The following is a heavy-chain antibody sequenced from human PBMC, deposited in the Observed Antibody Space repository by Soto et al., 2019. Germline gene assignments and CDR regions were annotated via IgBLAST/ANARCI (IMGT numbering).Heavy chain of an antibody. D-gene: IGHD4-4*01. Sequence: PGGSLRLSCAASGFTFSSYSMNWVRQAPGKGLEWVSSISSSSYIYYADSVKGRFTISRDNAKNCLYLQMNSLRAEDTAVYYCARGTQGSIPLYRMGVWGKETTFAIAS. CDR1: GFTFSSYS. CDR3: ARGTQGSIPLYRMGV. V-gene: IGHV3-21*01. CDR2: ISSSSYI. J-gene: IGHJ6*03.